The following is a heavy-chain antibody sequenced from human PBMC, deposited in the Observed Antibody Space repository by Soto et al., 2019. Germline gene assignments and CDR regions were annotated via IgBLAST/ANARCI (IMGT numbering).Heavy chain of an antibody. V-gene: IGHV5-51*01. CDR2: IYPGDSDT. CDR3: ARHLYYDSSGFSDY. CDR1: GYSFTNYW. Sequence: GESLKISCNGSGYSFTNYWIGWVRQMPGKGLEWMGIIYPGDSDTRYSPSFQGRVTISADKSISTAYLQWSSLKASDTAMYYCARHLYYDSSGFSDYWGQGTLVTVSS. J-gene: IGHJ4*02. D-gene: IGHD3-22*01.